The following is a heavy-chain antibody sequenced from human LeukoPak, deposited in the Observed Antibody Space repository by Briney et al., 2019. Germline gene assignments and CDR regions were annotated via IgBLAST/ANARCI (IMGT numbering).Heavy chain of an antibody. J-gene: IGHJ4*02. CDR3: AKDRGYSGYDYVY. D-gene: IGHD5-12*01. CDR1: GFTFSSYG. CDR2: ISGSGGST. Sequence: TGGSLRLSCAASGFTFSSYGMSWVRQAPGKGLEWVSAISGSGGSTYYADSVKGRFTISRDNSKNTLYLQMNSLRAEDTAVYYCAKDRGYSGYDYVYWGQGTLVTVSS. V-gene: IGHV3-23*01.